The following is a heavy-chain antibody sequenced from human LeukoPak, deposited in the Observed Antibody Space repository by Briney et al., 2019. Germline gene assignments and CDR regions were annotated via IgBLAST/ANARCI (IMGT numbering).Heavy chain of an antibody. Sequence: ASVKVSCKASGYTFTNFDINWVRQATGQGLEWMGWMNPNTGNAGYAQKFQDRVTITWDASISTAYMDLSSLRSEDTAVYYCAKDGDGGNPPGAFDIWGQGTMVTVSS. J-gene: IGHJ3*02. CDR2: MNPNTGNA. CDR1: GYTFTNFD. D-gene: IGHD4-23*01. CDR3: AKDGDGGNPPGAFDI. V-gene: IGHV1-8*03.